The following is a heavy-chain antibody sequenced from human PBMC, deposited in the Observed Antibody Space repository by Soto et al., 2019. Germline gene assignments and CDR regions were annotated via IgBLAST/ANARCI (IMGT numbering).Heavy chain of an antibody. CDR2: INHSGST. J-gene: IGHJ6*02. V-gene: IGHV4-34*01. D-gene: IGHD5-12*01. CDR3: ARAGGDGYNLDV. Sequence: QVQLQQWGAGLLKPSETLSLTCAVYGGSFSGYYWSWIRQPPGKGLEWIGEINHSGSTNYNPSLQSRATISVDTSKNQFSLKLSSVTAAATAVYYCARAGGDGYNLDVWGQGTTVTVSS. CDR1: GGSFSGYY.